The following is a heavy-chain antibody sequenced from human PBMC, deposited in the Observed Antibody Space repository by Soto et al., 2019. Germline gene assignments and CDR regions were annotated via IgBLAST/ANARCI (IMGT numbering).Heavy chain of an antibody. D-gene: IGHD4-17*01. V-gene: IGHV3-72*01. CDR1: GFTFSDHY. CDR2: TRNKANSNTT. CDR3: ARVGDYHCY. J-gene: IGHJ4*02. Sequence: EGQLVESGGGLVQPGGSLRLSCAASGFTFSDHYMDWVRLAPGKGLVWVGGTRNKANSNTTKYAASVKGRFTISRDDSKNSLYLQMNRLKTEDTAVYYCARVGDYHCYWGQGTMFTVSS.